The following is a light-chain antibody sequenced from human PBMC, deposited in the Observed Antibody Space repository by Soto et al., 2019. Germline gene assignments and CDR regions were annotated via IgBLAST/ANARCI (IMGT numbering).Light chain of an antibody. CDR1: QSVFNNH. CDR3: QHYGSSPTT. V-gene: IGKV3-20*01. CDR2: GAS. Sequence: EIVLTQSPGTLSLSPGERATLSCRASQSVFNNHIGWYQQKPGQAPRRLIFGASFSATGIPDRFSGSGSGTDFTLTISRLEPEDFAVYYCQHYGSSPTTFGQGTKVEIK. J-gene: IGKJ1*01.